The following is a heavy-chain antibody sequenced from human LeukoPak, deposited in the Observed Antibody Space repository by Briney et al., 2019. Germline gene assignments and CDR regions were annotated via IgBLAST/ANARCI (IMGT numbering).Heavy chain of an antibody. V-gene: IGHV4-59*01. J-gene: IGHJ6*02. Sequence: PSETLSLTCTVSGGSISSYYWSWIRQPPGKGLEWIGYIYYSGSTNYNPSFKSRVTMSVDTPNNRFSLKLSSVTAADTAVYYCARDGGEVWNYYGMDVWGQGTTVTVSS. CDR2: IYYSGST. CDR3: ARDGGEVWNYYGMDV. CDR1: GGSISSYY. D-gene: IGHD2-15*01.